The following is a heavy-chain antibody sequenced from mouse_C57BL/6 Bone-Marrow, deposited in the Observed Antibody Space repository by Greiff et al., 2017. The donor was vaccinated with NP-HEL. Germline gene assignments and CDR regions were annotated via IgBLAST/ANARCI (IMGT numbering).Heavy chain of an antibody. Sequence: EVKLMESGGGLVKPGGSLKLSCAASGFTFSDYGMHWVRQAPEKGLEWVAYISSGSSTIYYADTVKGRFTISRDNAKNTLFLQMTSLRSEDTAMYYCARSLWYFDYWGQGTTLTVSS. CDR1: GFTFSDYG. J-gene: IGHJ2*01. D-gene: IGHD6-2*01. CDR2: ISSGSSTI. CDR3: ARSLWYFDY. V-gene: IGHV5-17*01.